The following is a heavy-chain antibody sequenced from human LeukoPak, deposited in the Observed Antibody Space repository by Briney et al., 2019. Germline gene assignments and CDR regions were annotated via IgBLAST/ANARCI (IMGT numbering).Heavy chain of an antibody. Sequence: ASVKVSCKASGGTFSSYAISWVRQAPGQGLEWMGRIIPILGIATYAQKFQGRVTITADKSTSTAYMELSSLRSEDTVVYYCARDYGRSSSWYVYYYYGMDVWGQGTTVTVSS. J-gene: IGHJ6*02. D-gene: IGHD6-13*01. V-gene: IGHV1-69*04. CDR3: ARDYGRSSSWYVYYYYGMDV. CDR1: GGTFSSYA. CDR2: IIPILGIA.